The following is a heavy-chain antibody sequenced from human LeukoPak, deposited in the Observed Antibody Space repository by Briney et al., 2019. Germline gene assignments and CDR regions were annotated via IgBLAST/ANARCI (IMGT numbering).Heavy chain of an antibody. Sequence: SETLSLTCAVYGGSFSGYYWSWIRQPPGKGLEWIGEINHSGSTNYNPSLKSRVTISVDTSKNQFSLKLSSVTAADTAGYYCARRIVVVTTDNWFDPWGQGTLVTVPS. CDR3: ARRIVVVTTDNWFDP. V-gene: IGHV4-34*01. CDR2: INHSGST. CDR1: GGSFSGYY. J-gene: IGHJ5*02. D-gene: IGHD3-22*01.